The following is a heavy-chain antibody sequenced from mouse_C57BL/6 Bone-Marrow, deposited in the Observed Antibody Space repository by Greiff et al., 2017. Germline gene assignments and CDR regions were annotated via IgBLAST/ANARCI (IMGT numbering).Heavy chain of an antibody. CDR2: ISNGGGST. CDR1: GFTFSDYY. V-gene: IGHV5-12*01. J-gene: IGHJ2*01. CDR3: AGHDSYYCHFDD. Sequence: EVQLVQSGAGLVQPGGSLKLSCAASGFTFSDYYMYWVRQTPEKRLEWVAYISNGGGSTYYPDTVKGRFTISRDNAKNTLYLQMSRLKSEETSMYYSAGHDSYYCHFDDWGKGTTLTVSS. D-gene: IGHD1-1*01.